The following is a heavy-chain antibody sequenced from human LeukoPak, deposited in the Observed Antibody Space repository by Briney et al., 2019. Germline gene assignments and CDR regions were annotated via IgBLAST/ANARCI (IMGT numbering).Heavy chain of an antibody. Sequence: SGTLSLTCTVSGYFINSNYYWGWIRQPPGKGLEWIATISHSGSTYYNPSLKSRVTISVETSKSQFSLKLSSVTAADTAVYYCARINTIMATFDYWGQGTLVTVSS. J-gene: IGHJ4*02. D-gene: IGHD5-24*01. CDR1: GYFINSNYY. V-gene: IGHV4-38-2*02. CDR2: ISHSGST. CDR3: ARINTIMATFDY.